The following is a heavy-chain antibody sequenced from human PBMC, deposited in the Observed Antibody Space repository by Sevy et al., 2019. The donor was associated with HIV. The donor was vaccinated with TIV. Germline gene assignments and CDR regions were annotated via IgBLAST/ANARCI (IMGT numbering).Heavy chain of an antibody. CDR1: GFTFSSYT. V-gene: IGHV3-30*14. CDR3: ARDLALSGSCSWLAY. J-gene: IGHJ4*02. Sequence: GGSLRLSCAASGFTFSSYTMHWVRQAPGKGLEWVAFISYDGSRKYYADSVKGRFTISRDNSKNTLYLQMNNLRAEDTAVFYCARDLALSGSCSWLAYWGQGTLVTVSS. D-gene: IGHD1-26*01. CDR2: ISYDGSRK.